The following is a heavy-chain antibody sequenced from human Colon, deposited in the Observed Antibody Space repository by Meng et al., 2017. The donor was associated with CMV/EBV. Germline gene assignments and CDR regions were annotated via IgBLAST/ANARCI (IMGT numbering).Heavy chain of an antibody. D-gene: IGHD1-26*01. CDR1: GGSISSYY. Sequence: QGQLQEPGPGLVKPPETLSLTCTVSGGSISSYYWSWIRQPPGKGLEWIGYIYYSGSTNYNPSLKSRVTISVDTSKNQFSLKLSSVTAADTAVYYCARVTGGSWNFDYWGQGTLVTVLL. CDR3: ARVTGGSWNFDY. CDR2: IYYSGST. J-gene: IGHJ4*02. V-gene: IGHV4-59*01.